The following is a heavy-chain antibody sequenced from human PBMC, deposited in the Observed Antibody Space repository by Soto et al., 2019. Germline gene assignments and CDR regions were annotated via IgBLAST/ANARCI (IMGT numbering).Heavy chain of an antibody. Sequence: GGSLRLSCAASGFTFSSYGMHWVRQAPGKGLEWVAVISYDGSNKYYADSVKGRFTISRDNSKNTLYLQMNSLRAEDTAVYYCAILSLSSSPYYYYGMDVWGQGTTVTVSS. D-gene: IGHD6-6*01. V-gene: IGHV3-30*03. J-gene: IGHJ6*02. CDR3: AILSLSSSPYYYYGMDV. CDR2: ISYDGSNK. CDR1: GFTFSSYG.